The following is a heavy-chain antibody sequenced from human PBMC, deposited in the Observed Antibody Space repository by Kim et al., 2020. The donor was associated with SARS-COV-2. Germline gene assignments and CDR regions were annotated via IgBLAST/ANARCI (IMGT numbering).Heavy chain of an antibody. CDR3: AKTAPGTRGLDY. J-gene: IGHJ4*02. CDR1: GDSITISHW. Sequence: SETLSLTCAVSGDSITISHWWSWVRQPPGKGLEWIGEIYRSGTTNYNPSLKSRLTISIDKSKNQFSLKLISVTAADTAVYYCAKTAPGTRGLDYWGQGTLVTVSS. CDR2: IYRSGTT. V-gene: IGHV4-4*02. D-gene: IGHD6-13*01.